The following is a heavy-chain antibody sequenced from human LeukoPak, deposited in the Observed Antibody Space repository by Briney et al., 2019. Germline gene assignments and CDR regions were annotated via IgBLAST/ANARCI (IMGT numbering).Heavy chain of an antibody. CDR1: GFTVSSNY. Sequence: GGSLRLSCAASGFTVSSNYMNWVRQAPGKGLEWVSVIYSGGSTYYADSVKGRFTISRDNSKNTLYLQMNSLRAEDTAVYYCARDPGTSSSYYDFWSGYKSTGAVWYFDLWGRGTLVTVSS. V-gene: IGHV3-66*01. CDR2: IYSGGST. CDR3: ARDPGTSSSYYDFWSGYKSTGAVWYFDL. D-gene: IGHD3-3*01. J-gene: IGHJ2*01.